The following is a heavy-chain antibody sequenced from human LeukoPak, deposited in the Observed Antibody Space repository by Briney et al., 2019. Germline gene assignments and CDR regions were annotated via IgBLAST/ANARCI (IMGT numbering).Heavy chain of an antibody. CDR1: GFAFSSYA. V-gene: IGHV3-23*01. CDR3: GKSQGPAKGGTDC. CDR2: ISGSGAST. D-gene: IGHD2-2*01. Sequence: GGSLRLSCGASGFAFSSYAMSWGRQAPGKGLEGCSAISGSGASTYYADPVKGRFTTSRDSSKNTLYLQMKSLRAEDTAVYYCGKSQGPAKGGTDCWGQGTLVTVSS. J-gene: IGHJ4*02.